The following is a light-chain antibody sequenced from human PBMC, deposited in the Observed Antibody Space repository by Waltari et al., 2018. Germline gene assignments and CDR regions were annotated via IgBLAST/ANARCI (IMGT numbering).Light chain of an antibody. J-gene: IGLJ1*01. V-gene: IGLV3-19*01. CDR2: GKN. CDR1: SLRSYY. Sequence: SSELTQDPAVSVALGQTVRITCQGDSLRSYYASWYQQKPGQDPVLLNYGKNNRPSGIPDRFSGSSSGNTASLTIPGSQAEDEADYYCNSRDSSGNHYVFGTGTKVTVL. CDR3: NSRDSSGNHYV.